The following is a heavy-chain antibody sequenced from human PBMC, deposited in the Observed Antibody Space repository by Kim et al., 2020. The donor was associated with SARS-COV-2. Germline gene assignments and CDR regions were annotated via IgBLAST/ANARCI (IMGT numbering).Heavy chain of an antibody. V-gene: IGHV1-18*01. Sequence: ASVKVSCKASGYTFTSYGISWVRQAPGQGLEWMGWISAYNGNTNYAQKLQGRVTMTTDTSTSTAYMELRSLRSDDTAVYYCATGTDYYDSSGAGYYWGQGTLVTVSS. J-gene: IGHJ4*02. CDR2: ISAYNGNT. CDR1: GYTFTSYG. D-gene: IGHD3-22*01. CDR3: ATGTDYYDSSGAGYY.